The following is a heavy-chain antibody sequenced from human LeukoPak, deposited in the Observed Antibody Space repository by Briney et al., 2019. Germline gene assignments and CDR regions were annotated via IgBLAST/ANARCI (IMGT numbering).Heavy chain of an antibody. CDR1: GGSISSSSYY. CDR3: ARVDTAMVPGLFDY. Sequence: KTSETLSLTCTVSGGSISSSSYYWGWIRQPPGKGLEWIGCIYYSGSTYYNPSLKSPVTIYVDTSKYHFSLRLSSVTAAHAAVYYCARVDTAMVPGLFDYWGQGTLVTVSS. D-gene: IGHD5-18*01. CDR2: IYYSGST. V-gene: IGHV4-39*02. J-gene: IGHJ4*02.